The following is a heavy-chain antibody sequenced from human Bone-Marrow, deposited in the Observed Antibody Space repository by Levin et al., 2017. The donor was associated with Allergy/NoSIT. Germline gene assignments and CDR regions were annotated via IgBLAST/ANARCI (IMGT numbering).Heavy chain of an antibody. D-gene: IGHD6-13*01. Sequence: ASVKVSCKASGYTFTGYYMHWVRQAPGQGLEWMGRINPNSGGTNYAKKFQGRDTMTRDTSISTAYMELSRLRSDDTAVYYCAREYSSSWYYFDYWGQGTLVTVSS. CDR2: INPNSGGT. J-gene: IGHJ4*02. CDR1: GYTFTGYY. CDR3: AREYSSSWYYFDY. V-gene: IGHV1-2*06.